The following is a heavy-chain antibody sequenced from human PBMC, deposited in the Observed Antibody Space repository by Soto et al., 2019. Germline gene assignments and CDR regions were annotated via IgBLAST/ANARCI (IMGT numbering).Heavy chain of an antibody. CDR2: IYYSGST. CDR1: GGSISSYY. CDR3: ARSLENLFDP. Sequence: PETLSLTCTVSGGSISSYYWSWIRQPPGKGLEWIGYIYYSGSTNYNPSLKSRVTISVDTSKNQFSLKLSSVTAADTAVYYCARSLENLFDPWGQGTLVTVSS. D-gene: IGHD3-3*01. J-gene: IGHJ5*02. V-gene: IGHV4-59*08.